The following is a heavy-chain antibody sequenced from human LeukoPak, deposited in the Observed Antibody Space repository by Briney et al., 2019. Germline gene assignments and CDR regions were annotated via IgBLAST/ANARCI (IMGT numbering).Heavy chain of an antibody. Sequence: SETLSLTCTVSGGSISSYYWSWIRQPPGKGLEWIGCIYYSGYTNFKSSLKSRVTISVDTSKNQFSLKLSSVTAADTAVYYCARTTMVRGTYYMDVWGKGTTVTVSS. J-gene: IGHJ6*03. D-gene: IGHD3-10*01. CDR3: ARTTMVRGTYYMDV. CDR1: GGSISSYY. CDR2: IYYSGYT. V-gene: IGHV4-59*01.